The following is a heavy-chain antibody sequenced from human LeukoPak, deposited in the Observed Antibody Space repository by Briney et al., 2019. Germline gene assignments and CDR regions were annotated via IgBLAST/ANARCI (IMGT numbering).Heavy chain of an antibody. J-gene: IGHJ4*02. CDR1: GFTFSDHY. CDR2: TRNKANSYTT. CDR3: ASITMIVATGG. D-gene: IGHD3-22*01. Sequence: PGGSLRLSCAASGFTFSDHYMDWVRQAPGKGLEWVGRTRNKANSYTTEYAASVKGRFTISRDDSKNPLYLQMNSLKTEDTAVYYCASITMIVATGGWGQGTLVTVSS. V-gene: IGHV3-72*01.